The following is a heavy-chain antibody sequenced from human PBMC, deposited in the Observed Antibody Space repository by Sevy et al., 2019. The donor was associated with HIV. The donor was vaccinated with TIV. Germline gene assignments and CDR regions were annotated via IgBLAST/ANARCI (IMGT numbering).Heavy chain of an antibody. V-gene: IGHV3-53*01. J-gene: IGHJ6*02. Sequence: GGSQRLSCAASGFTVSSNYMSWVRQAPGKGLEWVSVIYSGDRTDYADSVKGRFTIARDNSKNTLYLQMNSLRAEDTAVYYWARDRVTYYYDSSGYYTSGYGMDVWGQGTTVTVSS. D-gene: IGHD3-22*01. CDR2: IYSGDRT. CDR1: GFTVSSNY. CDR3: ARDRVTYYYDSSGYYTSGYGMDV.